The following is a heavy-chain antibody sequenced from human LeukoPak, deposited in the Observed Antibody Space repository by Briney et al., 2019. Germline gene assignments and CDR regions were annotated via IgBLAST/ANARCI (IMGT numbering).Heavy chain of an antibody. CDR3: VRDSSVTRMDV. Sequence: QPGGSLRLSCAASGFTFSSEWMHWVRQAPGEGLVWVSRITNDASSTSYADSVKGRFTISRDNAKNTLYLEMSSLRAEDTAVYYCVRDSSVTRMDVWGKGTTVTVSS. J-gene: IGHJ6*04. CDR2: ITNDASST. V-gene: IGHV3-74*01. CDR1: GFTFSSEW. D-gene: IGHD4-17*01.